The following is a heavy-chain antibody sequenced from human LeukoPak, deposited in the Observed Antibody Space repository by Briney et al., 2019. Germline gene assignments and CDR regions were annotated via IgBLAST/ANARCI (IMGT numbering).Heavy chain of an antibody. V-gene: IGHV1-18*01. CDR3: ARSPSSSGWYADY. CDR1: GYTFSSYG. J-gene: IGHJ4*02. D-gene: IGHD6-19*01. Sequence: ASVKVSCKASGYTFSSYGISWVRQAPGQGLEWMGWISAYNGATNYAQKLQGRVTMTTDTPTNTAYMELRSLRSDDTAVYYCARSPSSSGWYADYWGQGTLVTVSS. CDR2: ISAYNGAT.